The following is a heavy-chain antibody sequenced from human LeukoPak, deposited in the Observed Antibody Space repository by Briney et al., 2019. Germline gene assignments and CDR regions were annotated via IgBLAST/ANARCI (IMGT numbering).Heavy chain of an antibody. D-gene: IGHD2-15*01. CDR2: IYYSGST. J-gene: IGHJ3*02. CDR3: ARDCSGDGCYSRTLAI. V-gene: IGHV4-61*01. Sequence: PSETLSLTCTVSGGSVSSGSYYWSWIRQPPGKGLEWIGYIYYSGSTNYNPSLKSRVTISVDTSKNQFSLKLSSVTAADTAVYYCARDCSGDGCYSRTLAIWGQGTMVIVSS. CDR1: GGSVSSGSYY.